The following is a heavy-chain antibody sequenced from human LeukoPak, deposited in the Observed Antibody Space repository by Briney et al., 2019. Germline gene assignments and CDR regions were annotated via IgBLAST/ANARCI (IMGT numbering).Heavy chain of an antibody. CDR1: GFTFSTSV. CDR3: AAELKVGDVYFDP. CDR2: IVVGSGST. Sequence: SVRVSCKASGFTFSTSVMHWVRQTRGQHREWIGWIVVGSGSTNYAQNFQGRVTLTRDMSTSTAYMEVSSLTSEDTATYYCAAELKVGDVYFDPWGQGTLVTVSS. D-gene: IGHD3-3*01. V-gene: IGHV1-58*02. J-gene: IGHJ5*02.